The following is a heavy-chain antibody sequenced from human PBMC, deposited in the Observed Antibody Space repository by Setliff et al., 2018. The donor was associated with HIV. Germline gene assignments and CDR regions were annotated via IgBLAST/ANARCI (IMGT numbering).Heavy chain of an antibody. CDR1: GYTFTGYY. Sequence: RASVKVSCKASGYTFTGYYMHWVRQAPGQGLEWMGWINPNSGGTNYAQKFQGRATMTRDTSISTAYMELSRLRSDDTAVYYCAREWVSSSQSSCAFDIWGQGTMVTVSS. CDR3: AREWVSSSQSSCAFDI. V-gene: IGHV1-2*02. D-gene: IGHD6-6*01. CDR2: INPNSGGT. J-gene: IGHJ3*02.